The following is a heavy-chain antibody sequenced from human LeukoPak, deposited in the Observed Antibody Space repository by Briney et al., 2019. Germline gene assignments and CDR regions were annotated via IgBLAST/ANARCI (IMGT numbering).Heavy chain of an antibody. CDR2: IRYSGSA. J-gene: IGHJ3*02. D-gene: IGHD6-13*01. Sequence: SDTLSLTCGVSGYSISSSNWWGWIRQPPGKGLEWISYIRYSGSAYYNPSLKSRVTMSVDTSKNQFSLKLSSVTAADTAVYYCASYQTPIAAAGSRYAFDIWGQGTMVTVSS. CDR1: GYSISSSNW. V-gene: IGHV4-28*01. CDR3: ASYQTPIAAAGSRYAFDI.